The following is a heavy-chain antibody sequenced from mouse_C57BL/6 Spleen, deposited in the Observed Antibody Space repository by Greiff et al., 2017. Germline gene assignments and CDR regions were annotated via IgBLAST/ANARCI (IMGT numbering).Heavy chain of an antibody. Sequence: VHLQQPGAELVLPGPSVTLSCKASGYPLTSSWLPWVKQRPGQGLEWIGEIDPSDSYPNYNQQFKGKSTLTVDKSSSTAYMQLSSLTSEDSAVYYCARFTTVASFDYWGQGTTLTVSS. V-gene: IGHV1-69*01. D-gene: IGHD1-1*01. J-gene: IGHJ2*01. CDR2: IDPSDSYP. CDR1: GYPLTSSW. CDR3: ARFTTVASFDY.